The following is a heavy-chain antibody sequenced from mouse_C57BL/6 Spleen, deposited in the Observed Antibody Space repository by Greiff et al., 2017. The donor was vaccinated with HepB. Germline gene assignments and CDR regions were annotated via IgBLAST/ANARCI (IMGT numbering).Heavy chain of an antibody. V-gene: IGHV1-72*01. CDR3: ARSSPTVVATPFDY. J-gene: IGHJ2*01. CDR2: IAPNSGGT. CDR1: GYTFTSYW. D-gene: IGHD1-1*01. Sequence: QVQLQQPGAELVKPGASVKLSCQASGYTFTSYWMHWVKQRPGRGLEWIGRIAPNSGGTKYNEKLKSKATLTVDKPSSTAYMQLSSLTSEDSAVYYCARSSPTVVATPFDYWGQGTTLTVSS.